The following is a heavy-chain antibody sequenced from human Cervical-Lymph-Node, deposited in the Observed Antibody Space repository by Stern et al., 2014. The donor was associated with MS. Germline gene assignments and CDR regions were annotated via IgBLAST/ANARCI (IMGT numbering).Heavy chain of an antibody. D-gene: IGHD3-9*01. CDR2: IYFSGST. Sequence: QVQLMQSGPGLVKPLQTLSVTCTVSGGAITRGGFFWTWIRQFPGKGLEWIGHIYFSGSTSYNPSLKSRVTISVDTSKNQFSLSLISVTAADTAVYYCARSPEDLHIVMNGWMDEQKLISGWYDSWGQGALVAVSS. J-gene: IGHJ5*01. CDR1: GGAITRGGFF. CDR3: ARSPEDLHIVMNGWMDEQKLISGWYDS. V-gene: IGHV4-31*03.